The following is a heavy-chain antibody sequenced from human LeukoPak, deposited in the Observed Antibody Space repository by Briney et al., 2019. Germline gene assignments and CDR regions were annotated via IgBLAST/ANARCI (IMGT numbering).Heavy chain of an antibody. J-gene: IGHJ4*02. CDR3: ARRLFEELFGFDY. D-gene: IGHD3-10*01. CDR1: GFAFSSYE. V-gene: IGHV3-48*03. Sequence: PGGSLRLSCKASGFAFSSYEMNWVRQAPGMGLEWLSYISSNSNSIYYARSVKGRFTISRDNAENSLYLQMNSLRAEDTAVYYCARRLFEELFGFDYWGQGTLVTVSS. CDR2: ISSNSNSI.